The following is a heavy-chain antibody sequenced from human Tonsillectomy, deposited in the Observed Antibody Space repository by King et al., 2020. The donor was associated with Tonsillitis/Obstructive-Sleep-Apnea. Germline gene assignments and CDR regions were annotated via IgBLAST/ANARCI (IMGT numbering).Heavy chain of an antibody. Sequence: VQLQQWGAGLLKASETVSLTCAVYGGSFSDYYWSWIRQAPRKGLEWIGEINHNRITNYNPSLKSRVTIFVDTPKNQFSLKLSSVTDADTAVYYCARVASGSAHYYDYYMDVWAKGTTVTVSS. CDR2: INHNRIT. V-gene: IGHV4-34*01. D-gene: IGHD3-10*01. J-gene: IGHJ6*03. CDR1: GGSFSDYY. CDR3: ARVASGSAHYYDYYMDV.